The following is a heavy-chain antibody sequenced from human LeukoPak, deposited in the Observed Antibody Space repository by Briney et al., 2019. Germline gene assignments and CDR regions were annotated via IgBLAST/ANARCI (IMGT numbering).Heavy chain of an antibody. D-gene: IGHD5-18*01. CDR1: GFTFSRYA. CDR3: ARRSGYSFGYGLN. CDR2: ISGRGDDT. V-gene: IGHV3-23*01. Sequence: GGSLRLSCAASGFTFSRYAMSWVRQAPGKGLEWVSAISGRGDDTNYADSVRGRFTISRDNSKNTLYLQMNSLRAEDTAVYYCARRSGYSFGYGLNWGQGTLVTVSS. J-gene: IGHJ4*02.